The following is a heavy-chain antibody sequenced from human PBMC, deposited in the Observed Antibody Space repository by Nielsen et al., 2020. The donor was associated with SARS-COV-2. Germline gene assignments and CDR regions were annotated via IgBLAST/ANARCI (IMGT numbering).Heavy chain of an antibody. V-gene: IGHV1-24*01. CDR1: GYTLTELS. J-gene: IGHJ4*02. CDR3: ARDREGGAVTTGPVDY. D-gene: IGHD4-17*01. Sequence: ASVKVSCKVSGYTLTELSMHWVRQAPGKGLEWMGGFDPEDGETIYAQKFQGRVTMTRDTSTSTVYMELSSLRSEDTAVYYCARDREGGAVTTGPVDYWGQGTLVTVSS. CDR2: FDPEDGET.